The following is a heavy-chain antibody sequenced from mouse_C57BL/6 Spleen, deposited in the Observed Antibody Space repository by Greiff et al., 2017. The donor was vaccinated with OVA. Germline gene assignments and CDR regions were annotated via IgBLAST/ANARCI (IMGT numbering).Heavy chain of an antibody. V-gene: IGHV1-9*01. CDR2: ILPGSGST. Sequence: QVQLQQSGAELMKPGASVKLSCKATGYTFTGYWIEWVKQRPGHGLEWIGEILPGSGSTNYNEKFKGKATFTADTSSNTAYMQLSSLTTEDSAIYYCARSNPQFITTVVGFDYWGQGTTLTVSS. CDR3: ARSNPQFITTVVGFDY. CDR1: GYTFTGYW. J-gene: IGHJ2*01. D-gene: IGHD1-1*01.